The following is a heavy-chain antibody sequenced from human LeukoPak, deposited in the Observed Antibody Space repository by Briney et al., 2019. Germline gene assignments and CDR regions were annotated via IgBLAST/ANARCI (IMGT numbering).Heavy chain of an antibody. CDR1: GGSISSGSYY. CDR3: ARDLSRAFDI. CDR2: IYTSGST. Sequence: SQTLSLTCTVSGGSISSGSYYWSWIRQPAGKGLEWIGRIYTSGSTNYNPSLKSRVTISVDTSKNQFSLKLSSVTAADTAVYYCARDLSRAFDIWGQGTMVTVSS. J-gene: IGHJ3*02. V-gene: IGHV4-61*02. D-gene: IGHD2/OR15-2a*01.